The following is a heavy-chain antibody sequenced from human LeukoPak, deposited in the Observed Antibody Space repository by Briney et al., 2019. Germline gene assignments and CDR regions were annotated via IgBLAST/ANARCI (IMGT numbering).Heavy chain of an antibody. D-gene: IGHD2-8*01. V-gene: IGHV4-38-2*01. CDR2: IYHSGST. CDR3: ARNSVLTMYPISEEGWFDP. CDR1: GYFISRGYY. J-gene: IGHJ5*02. Sequence: SATLSLTYDVSGYFISRGYYWGWIRQRPGKGREWIVSIYHSGSTYYNPSLNTRVTISIDTSKNQFALTLRSVTAADTAVYYCARNSVLTMYPISEEGWFDPWGQGTLVTVSS.